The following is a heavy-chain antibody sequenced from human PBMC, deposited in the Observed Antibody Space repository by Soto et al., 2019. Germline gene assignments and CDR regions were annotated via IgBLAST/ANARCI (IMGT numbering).Heavy chain of an antibody. V-gene: IGHV3-66*01. Sequence: GGSLRLSCAASGFTVSSNYMSWVRQAPGKGLEWVSVIYSGGSTYYADSVKGRFTISRDNSKNTLYLQMNSLRAEDTAVYYCARDNYGDYVFDYWGQGTLVTVSS. CDR2: IYSGGST. J-gene: IGHJ4*02. CDR1: GFTVSSNY. CDR3: ARDNYGDYVFDY. D-gene: IGHD4-17*01.